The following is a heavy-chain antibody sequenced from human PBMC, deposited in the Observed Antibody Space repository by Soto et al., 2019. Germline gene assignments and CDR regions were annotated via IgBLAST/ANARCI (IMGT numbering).Heavy chain of an antibody. CDR1: AGTLSTYA. V-gene: IGHV1-69*13. J-gene: IGHJ4*02. CDR3: AKTLLYDTSAFFPIDD. CDR2: IIPVFGTP. Sequence: SVKVSCKASAGTLSTYAISWVRQAPGQGLEWMGGIIPVFGTPNYAQKFQDRVTITSDESTTTAFMEIRSLRTDDTAVFYCAKTLLYDTSAFFPIDDWGPGTLVTVSS. D-gene: IGHD3-10*01.